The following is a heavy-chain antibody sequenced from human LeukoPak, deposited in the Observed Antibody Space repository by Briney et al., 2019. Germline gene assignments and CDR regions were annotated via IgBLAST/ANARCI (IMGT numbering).Heavy chain of an antibody. CDR3: AKDPNGDYIGAFDM. J-gene: IGHJ3*02. CDR2: ISGSGDRT. Sequence: PGGSLRLSCAASGITASSYAMTWVRQAPGKGLEWVSSISGSGDRTMYADSVKGRFTISRDNFKNTLYLQTNSLRAEDTAVYHCAKDPNGDYIGAFDMWGQGTMVTVSS. V-gene: IGHV3-23*01. D-gene: IGHD4-17*01. CDR1: GITASSYA.